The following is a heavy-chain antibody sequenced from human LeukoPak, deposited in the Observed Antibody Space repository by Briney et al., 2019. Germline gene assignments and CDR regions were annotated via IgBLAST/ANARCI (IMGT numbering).Heavy chain of an antibody. D-gene: IGHD4-17*01. Sequence: QKFQGRVTMTRDTSISTAYMELSRLRSDDTALYYCARDPTVTTLDYWGQGTLVTVSS. V-gene: IGHV1-2*02. CDR3: ARDPTVTTLDY. J-gene: IGHJ4*02.